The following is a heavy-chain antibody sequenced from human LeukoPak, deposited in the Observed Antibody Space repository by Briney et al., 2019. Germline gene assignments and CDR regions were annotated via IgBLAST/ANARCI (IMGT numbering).Heavy chain of an antibody. Sequence: SGGSLRLSCAASGFTFRSYGMHWVRQAPGKGLEWVAVIWYDGSNKYYADSVKGRFNISRDNSKNTLYLQMNSLRAEDTAVYYCARDLPGIAAAGGFDYWGQGTLVTVSS. J-gene: IGHJ4*02. CDR1: GFTFRSYG. V-gene: IGHV3-33*01. CDR2: IWYDGSNK. D-gene: IGHD6-13*01. CDR3: ARDLPGIAAAGGFDY.